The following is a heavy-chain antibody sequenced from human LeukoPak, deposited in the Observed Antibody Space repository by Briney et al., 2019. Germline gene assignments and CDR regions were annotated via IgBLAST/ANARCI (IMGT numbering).Heavy chain of an antibody. J-gene: IGHJ4*02. D-gene: IGHD1-26*01. CDR1: GDSVSTNSVA. CDR3: ARDGPGKYFDY. V-gene: IGHV6-1*01. CDR2: TYYRSKWSN. Sequence: SQTLSLTCAISGDSVSTNSVAWNWLRQSPSRGLEWLGRTYYRSKWSNDYAASVKSRITINPDTSKNQFSLQLNSVTPEDTAVYYCARDGPGKYFDYWGQGTLVTVSS.